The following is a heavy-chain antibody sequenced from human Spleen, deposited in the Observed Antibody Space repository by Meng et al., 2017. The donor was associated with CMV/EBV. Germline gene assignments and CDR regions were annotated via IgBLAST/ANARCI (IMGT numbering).Heavy chain of an antibody. J-gene: IGHJ4*02. CDR3: ARDDSYCTNGVCSNYFDY. V-gene: IGHV3-23*01. D-gene: IGHD2-8*01. CDR1: GFTFSSYA. Sequence: GESLKISCAASGFTFSSYAMSWVRQAPGKGLEWVSGISGDGGSTYYADSVKGRFTISRDNSKNPLYLQMNSLRAEDTAVYYCARDDSYCTNGVCSNYFDYWGQGTLVTVSS. CDR2: ISGDGGST.